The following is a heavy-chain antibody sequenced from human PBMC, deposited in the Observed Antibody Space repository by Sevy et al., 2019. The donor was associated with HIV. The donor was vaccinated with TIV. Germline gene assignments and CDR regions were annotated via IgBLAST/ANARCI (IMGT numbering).Heavy chain of an antibody. CDR1: GFTFSTYT. J-gene: IGHJ6*02. CDR3: AKGDRTFYGLDV. Sequence: GGSLRLSCAASGFTFSTYTMSWVRQAPVKGLEWVSAISGSAGSTYYADLVQGRFTISRDKSKNTLYLQMNSLRAEDTAVYYCAKGDRTFYGLDVWGQGTTVTVSS. CDR2: ISGSAGST. D-gene: IGHD2-15*01. V-gene: IGHV3-23*01.